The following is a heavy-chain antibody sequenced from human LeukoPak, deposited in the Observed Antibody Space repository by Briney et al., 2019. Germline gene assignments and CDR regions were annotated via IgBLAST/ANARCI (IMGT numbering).Heavy chain of an antibody. D-gene: IGHD2-2*01. CDR2: IIPIFGTA. J-gene: IGHJ3*02. Sequence: SVKVSCKASGGTFSRYAISWVRQAPRQGLEWMGGIIPIFGTANYAQKFQGRVTITADESTSTAYMEMSSLRSEDTAVYYCARALGQLCPRPMCRFDIWGQGTAVTVSS. CDR1: GGTFSRYA. V-gene: IGHV1-69*13. CDR3: ARALGQLCPRPMCRFDI.